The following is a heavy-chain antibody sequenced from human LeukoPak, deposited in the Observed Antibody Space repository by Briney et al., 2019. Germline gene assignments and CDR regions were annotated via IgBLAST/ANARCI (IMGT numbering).Heavy chain of an antibody. CDR2: IYSGGTT. CDR1: GFIVSNNY. CDR3: VRGRDYGDYAGFN. D-gene: IGHD4-17*01. V-gene: IGHV3-53*01. J-gene: IGHJ4*02. Sequence: GGSLRLSCAASGFIVSNNYMSWVRQAPGKGLEWVSVIYSGGTTYYADSVKGRFTISRDNSKNTLYLQMNSLRAEDAGVYYCVRGRDYGDYAGFNWGQGTLVTASS.